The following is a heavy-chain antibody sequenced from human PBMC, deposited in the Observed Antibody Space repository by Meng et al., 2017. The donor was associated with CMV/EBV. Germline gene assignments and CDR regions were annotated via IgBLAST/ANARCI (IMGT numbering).Heavy chain of an antibody. CDR3: ARGDGYKDLDY. J-gene: IGHJ4*02. CDR1: GYTFTGSS. Sequence: SCKASGYTFTGSSMHWVRQAPGQGLEWMGWINPNSGGTNYAQKFQGRVTMTRDTSISTAYMELSRLRSDDTAVYYCARGDGYKDLDYWGQGTLVTVSS. D-gene: IGHD5-24*01. CDR2: INPNSGGT. V-gene: IGHV1-2*02.